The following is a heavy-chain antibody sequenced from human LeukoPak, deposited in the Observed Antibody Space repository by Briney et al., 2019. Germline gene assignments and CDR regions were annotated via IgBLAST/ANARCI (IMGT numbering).Heavy chain of an antibody. CDR2: IYYSGST. CDR3: ARSSADYDFWSGYPLLFDY. CDR1: GGSISSGDYY. D-gene: IGHD3-3*01. Sequence: PSQTLSLTCTVSGGSISSGDYYWSWIRQPPGKGLEWIGYIYYSGSTYYNPSLKSRVTISVDTFKNQFSLKLSSVTAADTAVYYCARSSADYDFWSGYPLLFDYWGQGTLVTVSS. V-gene: IGHV4-30-4*08. J-gene: IGHJ4*02.